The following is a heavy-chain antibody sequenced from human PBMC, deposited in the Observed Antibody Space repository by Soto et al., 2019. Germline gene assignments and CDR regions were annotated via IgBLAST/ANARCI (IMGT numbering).Heavy chain of an antibody. V-gene: IGHV4-30-4*01. CDR3: ARQKYGDWGAFDI. CDR2: IYYSGST. Sequence: QVQLRESGPGLVKPSQTLSLTCTVSGCSISSGDYYWSWIRQPPGKGLEWIGYIYYSGSTYSNPSLKSRVTISVDTSKNQFSLKLSSVTAAETAVYYFARQKYGDWGAFDIWGQGTMVTVSA. CDR1: GCSISSGDYY. J-gene: IGHJ3*02. D-gene: IGHD4-17*01.